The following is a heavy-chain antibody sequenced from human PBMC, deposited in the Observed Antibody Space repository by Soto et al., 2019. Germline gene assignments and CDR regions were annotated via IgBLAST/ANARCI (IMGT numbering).Heavy chain of an antibody. CDR3: AREKRIAAAGTFVDY. V-gene: IGHV1-2*04. J-gene: IGHJ4*02. D-gene: IGHD6-13*01. CDR2: INPNSGGT. CDR1: GYTFTGYY. Sequence: QVQLVQSGAEVKKPGASVKVSCKASGYTFTGYYMHWVRQAPGQGLEWMGWINPNSGGTNYAQKFQGWVTMTRDTSISTAYMELRRLRSDDTAVYYCAREKRIAAAGTFVDYWGQGTLVTVSS.